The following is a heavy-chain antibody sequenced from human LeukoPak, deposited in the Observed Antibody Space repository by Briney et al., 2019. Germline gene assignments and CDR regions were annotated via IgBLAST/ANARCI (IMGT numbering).Heavy chain of an antibody. J-gene: IGHJ3*02. D-gene: IGHD1-1*01. Sequence: GGSLRLSCAASGFTFSYYTMSWVRQAPGKGLEWVSSITVTSTYIYYADSVKGRFTISRDDAKNTLYLQMNSLRPEDTAVYYCVRHNAARAFDIWGQGTMVIVSS. V-gene: IGHV3-21*01. CDR2: ITVTSTYI. CDR3: VRHNAARAFDI. CDR1: GFTFSYYT.